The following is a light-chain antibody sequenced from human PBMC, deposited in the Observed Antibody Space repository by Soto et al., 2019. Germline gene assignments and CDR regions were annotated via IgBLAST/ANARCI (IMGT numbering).Light chain of an antibody. V-gene: IGKV3-11*01. CDR1: QSVSTF. J-gene: IGKJ1*01. CDR3: QQRSNWPWT. CDR2: DAS. Sequence: EIVLTQSPATLSLSPGERATLSCRASQSVSTFLAWYQQKPGQAPRLLISDASNRATGIPGRFSGSGSGTDFRLTISSLDPEDVAVYYCQQRSNWPWTFGQGTKVEIK.